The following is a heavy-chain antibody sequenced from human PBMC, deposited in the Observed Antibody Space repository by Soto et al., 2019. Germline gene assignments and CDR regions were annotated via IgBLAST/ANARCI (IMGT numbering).Heavy chain of an antibody. J-gene: IGHJ4*02. CDR2: IYPGDSDS. Sequence: PGESLKISCTGSGYYFTSYWIGWVRQMPGKGLEWMGLIYPGDSDSRYSPSFQGRVTISVDKFSNIAFLEWSDLKASDTAMYYCARQGNAAEGFDYWGQGTLVSVS. CDR1: GYYFTSYW. V-gene: IGHV5-51*01. CDR3: ARQGNAAEGFDY.